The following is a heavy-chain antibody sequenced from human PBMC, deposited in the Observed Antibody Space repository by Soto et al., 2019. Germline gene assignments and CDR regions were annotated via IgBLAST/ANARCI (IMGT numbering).Heavy chain of an antibody. D-gene: IGHD2-15*01. V-gene: IGHV1-18*01. CDR2: ISAYRGNT. Sequence: QAQLVQSGADMKTPGDSVKVSCKASGFTFTMYGFSWVRQAPGQGLEWMGWISAYRGNTNYAPKFQDRVTMTTDTSTSTAYMELGSLRSDDTAVYYCARVVVAATQETDHDSWGQGTLVIVSS. CDR1: GFTFTMYG. CDR3: ARVVVAATQETDHDS. J-gene: IGHJ5*01.